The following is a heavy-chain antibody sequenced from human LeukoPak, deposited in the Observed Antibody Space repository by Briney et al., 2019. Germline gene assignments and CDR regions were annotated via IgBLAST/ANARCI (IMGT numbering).Heavy chain of an antibody. CDR3: AREGGRYSVDY. D-gene: IGHD3-16*01. V-gene: IGHV3-7*01. CDR2: IKQDGSEK. J-gene: IGHJ4*02. CDR1: GFTFSSYE. Sequence: GGSLRLSCAASGFTFSSYEMNWVRQAPGKGLEWAANIKQDGSEKYYVDSVKGRFTISRDNAKNSLYLQMNSLRAEDTALYYCAREGGRYSVDYWGQGTLVTVSS.